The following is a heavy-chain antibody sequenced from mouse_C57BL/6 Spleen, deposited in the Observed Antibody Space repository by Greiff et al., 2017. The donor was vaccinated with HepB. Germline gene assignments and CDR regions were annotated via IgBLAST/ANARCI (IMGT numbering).Heavy chain of an antibody. CDR1: GFTFNTYA. Sequence: DVKLVESGGGLVQPKGSLKLSCAASGFTFNTYAMHWVRQAPGKGLEWVARIRSKSSNYATYYADSVKDRFTISRDYSQSMLYLQMNNLKTEDTAMYYCVRDAPLITPFAYWGQGTLVTVSA. CDR3: VRDAPLITPFAY. CDR2: IRSKSSNYAT. V-gene: IGHV10-3*01. D-gene: IGHD1-1*01. J-gene: IGHJ3*01.